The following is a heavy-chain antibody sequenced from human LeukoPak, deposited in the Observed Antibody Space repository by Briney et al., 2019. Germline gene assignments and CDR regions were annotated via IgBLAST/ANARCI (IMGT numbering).Heavy chain of an antibody. V-gene: IGHV1-69*05. Sequence: ASVKVSCKASGGTFSSYAISWVRQAPGQGLEWMGGIIPIFGTANYAQKFQGRVTITRNTSISTAYMELSSLRSEDTAVYYCAKANDRGAFDIWGQGTMVTVSS. D-gene: IGHD1-1*01. CDR3: AKANDRGAFDI. CDR1: GGTFSSYA. CDR2: IIPIFGTA. J-gene: IGHJ3*02.